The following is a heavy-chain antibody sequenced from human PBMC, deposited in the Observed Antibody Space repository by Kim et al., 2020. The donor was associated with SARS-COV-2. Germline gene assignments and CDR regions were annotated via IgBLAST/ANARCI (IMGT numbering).Heavy chain of an antibody. V-gene: IGHV3-66*01. CDR2: T. D-gene: IGHD3-3*01. Sequence: TYYADSVKGRFTISRDNYKNTLYLQMNSLRAEDTAVYYCARRTIFGVFDIWGQGAMVTVSS. J-gene: IGHJ3*02. CDR3: ARRTIFGVFDI.